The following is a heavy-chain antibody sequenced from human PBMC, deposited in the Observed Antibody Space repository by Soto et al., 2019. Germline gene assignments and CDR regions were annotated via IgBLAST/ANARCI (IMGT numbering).Heavy chain of an antibody. Sequence: EVQLVESGGGLVKPGGSLRLSCAASGFTFSNAWMSWVRQAPGKGLEWVGRIKSKTDGGTTDYAAPVKGRFTISRDDSKNTLYLQMNSLKTEDTAVYYCTRRLTTVTTHSGYWGQGTLVTVSS. J-gene: IGHJ4*02. D-gene: IGHD4-17*01. CDR3: TRRLTTVTTHSGY. CDR1: GFTFSNAW. CDR2: IKSKTDGGTT. V-gene: IGHV3-15*01.